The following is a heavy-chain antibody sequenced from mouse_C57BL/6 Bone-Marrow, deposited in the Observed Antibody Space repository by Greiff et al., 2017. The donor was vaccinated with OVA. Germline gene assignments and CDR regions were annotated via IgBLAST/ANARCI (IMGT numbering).Heavy chain of an antibody. CDR3: AREGDYAGY. J-gene: IGHJ2*01. V-gene: IGHV3-6*01. Sequence: EVKLVESGPGLVKPSQSLSLTCSVTGYSITSGYYWNWIRQFPGNKLEWMGYISYDGSNNYNPSLKNRISITRDTSKNQFFLKLNSVTTEDTATYYCAREGDYAGYWGQGTTLTVSS. CDR1: GYSITSGYY. D-gene: IGHD2-4*01. CDR2: ISYDGSN.